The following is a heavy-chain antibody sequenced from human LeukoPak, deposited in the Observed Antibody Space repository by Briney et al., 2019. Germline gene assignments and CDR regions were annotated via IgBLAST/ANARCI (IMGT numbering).Heavy chain of an antibody. Sequence: SQTLSLTCTVSGGSISSGGYHWSWIRQHPGKGLEWIGYIYYSGSTYYNSSLKSRVTISVDTSKNQFSLKLSSVTAADTAVYYCARCHYGSGTYAHGFDIWGQGTTVTVSS. CDR2: IYYSGST. V-gene: IGHV4-31*03. CDR1: GGSISSGGYH. J-gene: IGHJ3*02. CDR3: ARCHYGSGTYAHGFDI. D-gene: IGHD3-10*01.